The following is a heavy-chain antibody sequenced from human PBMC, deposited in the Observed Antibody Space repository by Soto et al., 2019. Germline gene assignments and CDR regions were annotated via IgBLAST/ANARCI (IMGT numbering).Heavy chain of an antibody. CDR3: ARDRGTGTPNYYYYGMDV. CDR1: GGSISSYY. J-gene: IGHJ6*02. Sequence: KQSQTLSLTCTVSGGSISSYYWSWIRQPAGKGLEWIGRIYTSGSTNYNPSLKSRVTMSVDTSKNQFSLKLSSVTAADTAVYYCARDRGTGTPNYYYYGMDVWGQGTTVTVSS. D-gene: IGHD1-7*01. CDR2: IYTSGST. V-gene: IGHV4-4*07.